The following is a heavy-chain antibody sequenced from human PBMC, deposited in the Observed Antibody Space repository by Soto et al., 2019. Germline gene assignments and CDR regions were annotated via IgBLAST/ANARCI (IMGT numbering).Heavy chain of an antibody. CDR2: IIPIFGTA. CDR1: GGTFSSYA. D-gene: IGHD3-3*01. J-gene: IGHJ5*02. Sequence: SAKVSCKASGGTFSSYAISWVRQAPGQGLEWMGGIIPIFGTANYAQKFQGRVTITADESTSTAYMELSSLRSEDTAVYYCARDTGGPIFGVVTQAPGWFDPWGQGTLVTVSS. CDR3: ARDTGGPIFGVVTQAPGWFDP. V-gene: IGHV1-69*13.